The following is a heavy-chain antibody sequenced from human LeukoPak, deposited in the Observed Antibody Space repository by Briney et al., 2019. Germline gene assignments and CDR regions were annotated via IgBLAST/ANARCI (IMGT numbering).Heavy chain of an antibody. CDR1: GGSISSSSYY. CDR3: ARVNVVVVAATTHVITPSYYFDY. D-gene: IGHD2-15*01. J-gene: IGHJ4*02. CDR2: IYYSGST. V-gene: IGHV4-39*07. Sequence: SETLSLTCTVSGGSISSSSYYWGWIRQPPGKGLEWIGSIYYSGSTYYNPSLKSRVTISVDTSKNQFSLKLSSVTAADTAVYYCARVNVVVVAATTHVITPSYYFDYWGQGTLVTVSS.